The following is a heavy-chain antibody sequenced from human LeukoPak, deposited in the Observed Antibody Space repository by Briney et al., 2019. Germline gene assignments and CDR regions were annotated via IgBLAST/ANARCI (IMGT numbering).Heavy chain of an antibody. Sequence: GGSLRLSCAASGFTFSSYAMHWVRQAPGKGLEWVAVISYDGSNKYYADSVKGRFTISRDNSKNTLYLQMNSLRAEDTAVYYWARDYDSSGLDYWGQGTLVTVSS. CDR3: ARDYDSSGLDY. CDR2: ISYDGSNK. J-gene: IGHJ4*02. CDR1: GFTFSSYA. D-gene: IGHD3-22*01. V-gene: IGHV3-30*04.